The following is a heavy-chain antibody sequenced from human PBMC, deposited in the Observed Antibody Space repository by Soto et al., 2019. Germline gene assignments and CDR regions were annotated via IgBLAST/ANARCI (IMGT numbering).Heavy chain of an antibody. CDR3: ARAQFGYRDGYYYYYGMDV. Sequence: SEPLSLTCTVSGGSISSYYWSWIRQPPGKGLEWIGYIYYSGSTNYNPSLKSRVTISVDTSKNQFSLKLSSQTAADTAVYYCARAQFGYRDGYYYYYGMDVWGQGTTVTVSS. D-gene: IGHD5-18*01. J-gene: IGHJ6*02. V-gene: IGHV4-59*01. CDR1: GGSISSYY. CDR2: IYYSGST.